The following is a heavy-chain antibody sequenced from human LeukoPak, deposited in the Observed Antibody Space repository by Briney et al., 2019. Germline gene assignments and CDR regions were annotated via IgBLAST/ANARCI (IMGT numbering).Heavy chain of an antibody. Sequence: PGGSLRLSCAASGFTFSSYGMHWVRQAPGKGLEWVAFIRYDGSNKYYADSVKGRFTISRDNSKNTLYLQMNSLRAEDTAVYYCAKGAGYSYGYEVDYWGQGTLVTVSS. CDR2: IRYDGSNK. CDR3: AKGAGYSYGYEVDY. J-gene: IGHJ4*02. D-gene: IGHD5-18*01. CDR1: GFTFSSYG. V-gene: IGHV3-30*02.